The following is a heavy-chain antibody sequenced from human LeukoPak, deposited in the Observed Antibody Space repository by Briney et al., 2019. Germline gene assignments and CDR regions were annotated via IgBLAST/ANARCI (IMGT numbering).Heavy chain of an antibody. D-gene: IGHD6-13*01. CDR3: ARRGSSFFDY. V-gene: IGHV4-39*01. Sequence: SETLSLTCSVSGDSISSSTYYWGWIRQPPGKGLEWIGSIYYSGSTYYNPSLKSRVTISIDTSKNQFSLKLSSVTAADTAMYYCARRGSSFFDYWGQGILVTVSS. CDR1: GDSISSSTYY. CDR2: IYYSGST. J-gene: IGHJ4*02.